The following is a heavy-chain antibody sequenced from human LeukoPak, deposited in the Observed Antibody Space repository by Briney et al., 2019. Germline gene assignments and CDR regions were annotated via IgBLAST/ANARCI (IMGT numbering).Heavy chain of an antibody. CDR2: ISGSGGST. Sequence: VGALRLSCAASGFTFSSYAMSWVRQAPGKWLDWVSAISGSGGSTYYADSVKGRFTISRDNSKNTLYLQMNSLRAEDTAVYYCAKDTSSWYRGNWFDPWGQGTLVTVSS. J-gene: IGHJ5*02. D-gene: IGHD6-13*01. V-gene: IGHV3-23*01. CDR3: AKDTSSWYRGNWFDP. CDR1: GFTFSSYA.